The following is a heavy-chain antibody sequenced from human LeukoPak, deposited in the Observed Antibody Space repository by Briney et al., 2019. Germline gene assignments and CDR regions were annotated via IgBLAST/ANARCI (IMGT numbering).Heavy chain of an antibody. CDR2: ISWSSGSI. V-gene: IGHV3-9*01. J-gene: IGHJ4*02. CDR3: AKGYCGADCSFDY. D-gene: IGHD2-21*02. Sequence: PGRSLRLSCAASGFTFDDYAMHWVRQAPGKGLEWVSHISWSSGSIGYADSVKGRFTISRDNAKNSLYLQMNSLRAEDTALYYCAKGYCGADCSFDYWGQGTLVTVSS. CDR1: GFTFDDYA.